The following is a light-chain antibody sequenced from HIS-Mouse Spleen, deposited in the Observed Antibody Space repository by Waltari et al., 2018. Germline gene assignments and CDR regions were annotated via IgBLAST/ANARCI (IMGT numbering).Light chain of an antibody. Sequence: AIRMTQSPSSFSASTGDRVTITCRASQGISSYLAWYQQKPGKAPKLLIYAASTLQSGVPSRFSGSGSGTDFTLTISCLQSEDFVTYYCQQYYSYRFTFGPGTKVDIK. CDR1: QGISSY. CDR3: QQYYSYRFT. CDR2: AAS. V-gene: IGKV1-8*01. J-gene: IGKJ3*01.